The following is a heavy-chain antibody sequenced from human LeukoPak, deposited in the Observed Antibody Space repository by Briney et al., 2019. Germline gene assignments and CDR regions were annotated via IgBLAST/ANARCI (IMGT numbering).Heavy chain of an antibody. V-gene: IGHV4-59*08. CDR1: GGSITSHY. CDR2: ICDSGDT. D-gene: IGHD3-16*01. Sequence: SETLSLTCTVSGGSITSHYCTWIRLPPGKGLEWLAYICDSGDTNYNLASRVRVSISPDTSKNQFSLRLGSVTAADAAVYYCARHGDLGDTDAVDIWGQGTMVTVSS. CDR3: ARHGDLGDTDAVDI. J-gene: IGHJ3*02.